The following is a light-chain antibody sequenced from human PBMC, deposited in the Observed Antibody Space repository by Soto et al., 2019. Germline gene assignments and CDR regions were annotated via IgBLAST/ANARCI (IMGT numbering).Light chain of an antibody. Sequence: QSVRTQPPSASGSPGQSVTISCTGTSSDVGGYNYVSWYQQHPGKAPKLMIYEVSKRPSGVPDRFSGSKSGNTASLTVSGLQAEDGADYYCSTYAGSNNYVFGTGTKVTVL. CDR3: STYAGSNNYV. V-gene: IGLV2-8*01. CDR1: SSDVGGYNY. CDR2: EVS. J-gene: IGLJ1*01.